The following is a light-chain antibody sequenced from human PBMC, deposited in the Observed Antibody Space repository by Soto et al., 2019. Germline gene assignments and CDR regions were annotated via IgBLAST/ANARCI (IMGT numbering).Light chain of an antibody. CDR1: QSISSY. Sequence: DIQMTQSPSTLSASARDRVTITCRASQSISSYLNWYQQKPGKAPKLLIYAASSLQSGVPSRFSGSGSGTDFTLTISSLQPEDFATYYCQQSYSTLFTFGPGTKVDIK. V-gene: IGKV1-39*01. CDR2: AAS. J-gene: IGKJ3*01. CDR3: QQSYSTLFT.